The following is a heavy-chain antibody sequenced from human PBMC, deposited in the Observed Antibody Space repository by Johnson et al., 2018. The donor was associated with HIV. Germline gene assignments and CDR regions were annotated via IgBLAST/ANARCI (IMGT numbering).Heavy chain of an antibody. V-gene: IGHV3-33*08. CDR3: ATVSVVVVGVDGLLQLHDAFDI. Sequence: QVQLVESGGGVVQPGRSLRLSCAASGFTFSSYAMHWVRQAPGKGLEWVAVIWCGGSNKYNANSVKGRFTISRDNSKNTVYLQMNSLRAEDTAVFYCATVSVVVVGVDGLLQLHDAFDIWGRGTMVTVSS. J-gene: IGHJ3*02. CDR2: IWCGGSNK. CDR1: GFTFSSYA. D-gene: IGHD2-15*01.